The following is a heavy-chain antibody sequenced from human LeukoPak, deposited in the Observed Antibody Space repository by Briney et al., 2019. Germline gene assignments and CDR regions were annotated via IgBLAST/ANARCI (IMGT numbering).Heavy chain of an antibody. CDR1: GFTFSSYE. Sequence: GGSLRLSCAASGFTFSSYEMNWVRQAPGKGLEWVSYISSSGSTIYYADSVKGRFTISRDNAKNSLYLQMNSLRAEETAVYYGAGDYGGHGGFDDWGQGTLVTGSS. V-gene: IGHV3-48*03. CDR3: AGDYGGHGGFDD. J-gene: IGHJ4*02. D-gene: IGHD4-23*01. CDR2: ISSSGSTI.